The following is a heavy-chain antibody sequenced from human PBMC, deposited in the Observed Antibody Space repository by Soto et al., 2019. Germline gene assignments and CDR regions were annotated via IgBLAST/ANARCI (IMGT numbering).Heavy chain of an antibody. Sequence: GASVKVSCKASGYTFTSYGISWVRQAPGQGLEWMGWISAYNGNTNYAQKLQGRVTMTTDTSTSTAYMELRSLRSDDTAVYYCARDLLAHLTYYYGSGSPWFDPWGQGTLVTVSS. CDR1: GYTFTSYG. V-gene: IGHV1-18*01. D-gene: IGHD3-10*01. CDR3: ARDLLAHLTYYYGSGSPWFDP. J-gene: IGHJ5*02. CDR2: ISAYNGNT.